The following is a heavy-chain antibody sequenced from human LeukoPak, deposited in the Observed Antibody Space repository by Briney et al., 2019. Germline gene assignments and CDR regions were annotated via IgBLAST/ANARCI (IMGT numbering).Heavy chain of an antibody. Sequence: GGSLRLSCAASGFTFSSYSMNWVRQAPGKGLEWVSYISSSSSTIYYADSVKGRFTISRDNAKNSLYLQMNSLRAEDTAVYYCARGYSYGYDYWGQGTLVTVSS. CDR1: GFTFSSYS. J-gene: IGHJ4*02. CDR2: ISSSSSTI. D-gene: IGHD5-18*01. V-gene: IGHV3-48*04. CDR3: ARGYSYGYDY.